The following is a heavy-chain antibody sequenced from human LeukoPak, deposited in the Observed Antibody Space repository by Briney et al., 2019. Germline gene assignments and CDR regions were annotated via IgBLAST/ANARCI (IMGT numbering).Heavy chain of an antibody. CDR3: AKERPRYTNPYYFDY. Sequence: PGGSLRLPCAASGFTFSTYAMSWVRQAPGKGLEWVSTISGSGANTYYADSVRGRFTISRDNSKNTLYLHMNSLRAEDTAVYYCAKERPRYTNPYYFDYWGQGTLVTVSS. CDR2: ISGSGANT. J-gene: IGHJ4*02. CDR1: GFTFSTYA. D-gene: IGHD2-2*02. V-gene: IGHV3-23*01.